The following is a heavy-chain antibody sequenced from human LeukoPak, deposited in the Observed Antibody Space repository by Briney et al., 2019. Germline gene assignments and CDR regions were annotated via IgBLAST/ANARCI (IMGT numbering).Heavy chain of an antibody. CDR1: AYNFATHW. J-gene: IGHJ5*02. V-gene: IGHV5-51*01. D-gene: IGHD3-3*01. CDR2: IYPDDSDT. CDR3: AKQGVEYTRYKWFDP. Sequence: GESLKISCKGSAYNFATHWIGWVRQMPGKGLEWMGIIYPDDSDTRYSPSFQGQVTISADKSISTAYLQWSSLKASDTAIYYCAKQGVEYTRYKWFDPWGQGTLVTVSS.